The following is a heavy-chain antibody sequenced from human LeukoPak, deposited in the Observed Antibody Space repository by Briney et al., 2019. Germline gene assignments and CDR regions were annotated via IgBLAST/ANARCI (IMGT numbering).Heavy chain of an antibody. Sequence: ASVTVSCKASGYTFTSYAMNWVRQAPGQGLEWMGWINTNTGNPTYAQGFTGRFVFSLDTSVSTAYLQISSLKAEDTAVYYCARDLLAYYYDSSGYPFQHWGQGTLVTVSS. V-gene: IGHV7-4-1*02. J-gene: IGHJ1*01. CDR3: ARDLLAYYYDSSGYPFQH. D-gene: IGHD3-22*01. CDR2: INTNTGNP. CDR1: GYTFTSYA.